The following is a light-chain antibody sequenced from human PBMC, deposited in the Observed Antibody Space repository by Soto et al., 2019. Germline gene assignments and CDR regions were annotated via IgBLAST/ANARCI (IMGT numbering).Light chain of an antibody. J-gene: IGKJ2*01. Sequence: EIVMTQSPATLSVSPGERATVSCRASQTVSSILAWYQQKPGQAPRLLIHGASTRATGVPARFSGSGSGTEFTLTISSLQSEDFAVYYCQQYHNWPPQYTFGQGTKLQIK. CDR3: QQYHNWPPQYT. CDR2: GAS. V-gene: IGKV3-15*01. CDR1: QTVSSI.